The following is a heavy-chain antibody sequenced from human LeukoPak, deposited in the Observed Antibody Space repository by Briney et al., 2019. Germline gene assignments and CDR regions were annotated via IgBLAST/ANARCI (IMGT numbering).Heavy chain of an antibody. CDR2: IYSGGST. J-gene: IGHJ4*02. CDR1: GFTVSSNY. CDR3: ARSGIQSGYCSSTSCYTGY. D-gene: IGHD2-2*02. Sequence: GGSLRLSCAASGFTVSSNYMSWVRQAPGKGLEWVSVIYSGGSTYYADSVKGRFTISRDNSKNTLYLQMNSLRAEDTAVYFCARSGIQSGYCSSTSCYTGYWGQGTLVTVSS. V-gene: IGHV3-53*05.